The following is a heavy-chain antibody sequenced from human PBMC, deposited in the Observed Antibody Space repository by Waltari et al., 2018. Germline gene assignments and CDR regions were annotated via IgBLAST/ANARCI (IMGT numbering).Heavy chain of an antibody. CDR3: ARAALTPLKVRLEGSLSDHQPYY. J-gene: IGHJ4*02. CDR2: INPNRGGT. Sequence: QVQLVQSGAEVKKPGASVKVSCKASGYTFTGYYMHWVRQAPGQGLEWMGWINPNRGGTNYAQKFQGSVTMTRDTSISTAYMELSRLRSDDTAVYYCARAALTPLKVRLEGSLSDHQPYYWGQGTLVTVSS. CDR1: GYTFTGYY. V-gene: IGHV1-2*02. D-gene: IGHD3-10*01.